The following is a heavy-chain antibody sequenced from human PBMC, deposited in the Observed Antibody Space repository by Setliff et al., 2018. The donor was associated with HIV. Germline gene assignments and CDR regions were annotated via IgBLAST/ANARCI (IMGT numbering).Heavy chain of an antibody. J-gene: IGHJ6*03. CDR2: VFYTGGT. CDR1: GGSITSHY. V-gene: IGHV4-59*11. CDR3: AKTIRGYISGDYMDV. Sequence: SETLSLTCTTSGGSITSHYWSWIRQPPGKGLEWIGYVFYTGGTNYRPSLRGRVTISVDTSKNHFSLKLSSVTAADTAVYYCAKTIRGYISGDYMDVWGKGTTVTVSS. D-gene: IGHD5-18*01.